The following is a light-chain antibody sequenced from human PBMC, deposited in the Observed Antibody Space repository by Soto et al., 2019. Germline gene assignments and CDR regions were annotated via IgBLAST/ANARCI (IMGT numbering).Light chain of an antibody. V-gene: IGKV1-9*01. CDR3: QQVNSYPLP. CDR2: ATS. J-gene: IGKJ4*01. Sequence: DIQMTQSPSSLSASVGDRVTISFRASQDIANYLACYQQRPGKAPQFLIYATSTFQGGVPSRFSGGGSGTEFTLTISSLQPEDFATYYCQQVNSYPLPFGGGTKVDIK. CDR1: QDIANY.